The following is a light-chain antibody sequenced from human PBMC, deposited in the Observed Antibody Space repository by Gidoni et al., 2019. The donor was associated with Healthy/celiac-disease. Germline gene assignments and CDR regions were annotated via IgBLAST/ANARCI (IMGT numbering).Light chain of an antibody. CDR2: DAS. CDR1: QSVSSY. J-gene: IGKJ4*01. CDR3: QQRSNWLT. Sequence: EILLTQSPATLSLSPGERATLSCRASQSVSSYLAWYQQKPGQAPRLLSYDASNRATGIPARFSGSGSGTDFTLTISSLEPEDFAVYYCQQRSNWLTFGGXTKVEIK. V-gene: IGKV3-11*01.